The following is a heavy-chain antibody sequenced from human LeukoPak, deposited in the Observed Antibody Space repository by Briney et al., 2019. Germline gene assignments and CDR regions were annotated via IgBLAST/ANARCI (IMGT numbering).Heavy chain of an antibody. CDR2: IYHSGST. CDR1: GVSISSGGYS. J-gene: IGHJ6*02. CDR3: ARGGYGPYYYYGMDV. Sequence: PSQTLSLTSAVSGVSISSGGYSWSSLRQPPGKGLGWIGYIYHSGSTYYNPSLKSRVTISVDRSKNQFSLKLSSVTVADAAVYYCARGGYGPYYYYGMDVWGQGNTVTVSS. V-gene: IGHV4-30-2*01. D-gene: IGHD3-16*01.